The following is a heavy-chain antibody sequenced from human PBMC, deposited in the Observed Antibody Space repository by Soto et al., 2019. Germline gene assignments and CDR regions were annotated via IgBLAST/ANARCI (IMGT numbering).Heavy chain of an antibody. J-gene: IGHJ4*02. CDR1: GYTFTSYG. V-gene: IGHV1-18*01. CDR2: ISAYNGNT. CDR3: ARDFGAGYSSNLRGDYFDY. Sequence: QVQLVQSGAEVKKPGASVKVSCKASGYTFTSYGISWVRQAPGQGLEWMGWISAYNGNTNYAQKLQGRVTMTTDTATSTAYMELRSLRSDDTAVYYCARDFGAGYSSNLRGDYFDYWGQGTLVTVSS. D-gene: IGHD6-13*01.